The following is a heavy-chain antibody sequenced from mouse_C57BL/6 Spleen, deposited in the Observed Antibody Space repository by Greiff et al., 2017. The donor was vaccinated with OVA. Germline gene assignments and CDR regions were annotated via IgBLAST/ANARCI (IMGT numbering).Heavy chain of an antibody. CDR2: IWSGGST. D-gene: IGHD2-2*01. CDR1: GFSLTSYG. J-gene: IGHJ4*01. V-gene: IGHV2-4*01. Sequence: QVQLQQSGPGLVQPSPSLSITCTVSGFSLTSYGVHWVRQPPGKGLEWLGVIWSGGSTDYNAAFISRLSISKDNSKSQVFFKMNSLQADDTAIYYCAKKSRYGNDDYAMDYWGQGTSVTVSS. CDR3: AKKSRYGNDDYAMDY.